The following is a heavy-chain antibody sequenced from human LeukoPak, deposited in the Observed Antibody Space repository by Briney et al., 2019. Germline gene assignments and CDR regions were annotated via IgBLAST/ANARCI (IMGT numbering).Heavy chain of an antibody. Sequence: GGSLRLSCVASEFIFSTYGMHWVRQAPGKGLDWLAVIWNDGNKKYYADSVKGRFTISRDNSKNTLYLQINSLRPEDTAVYYCAKDFADTSGFYYVEYWGQGTLVTVSS. CDR3: AKDFADTSGFYYVEY. V-gene: IGHV3-30*02. J-gene: IGHJ4*02. D-gene: IGHD3-22*01. CDR1: EFIFSTYG. CDR2: IWNDGNKK.